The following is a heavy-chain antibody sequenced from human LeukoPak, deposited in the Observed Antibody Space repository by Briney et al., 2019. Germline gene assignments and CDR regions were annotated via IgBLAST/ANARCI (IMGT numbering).Heavy chain of an antibody. V-gene: IGHV1-69*05. J-gene: IGHJ6*03. CDR1: GYTFTSYD. CDR2: IIPIFGTA. CDR3: ARDVIGGDQYYYYMDV. D-gene: IGHD4-17*01. Sequence: ASVKVSCKASGYTFTSYDINWVRQATGQGLEWMGRIIPIFGTANYAQKFQGRVTITTDESTSTAYMELSSLRSEDTAVYYCARDVIGGDQYYYYMDVWGKGTTVTVSS.